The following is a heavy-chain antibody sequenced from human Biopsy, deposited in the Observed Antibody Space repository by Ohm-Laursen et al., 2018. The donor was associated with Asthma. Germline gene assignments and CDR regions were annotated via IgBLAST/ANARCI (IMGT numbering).Heavy chain of an antibody. J-gene: IGHJ3*01. CDR2: INAGGGNT. D-gene: IGHD3-9*01. Sequence: ASVKVSCKASGYTFIHFAIHWVRQAPGQRLEWMGWINAGGGNTKHSQKFQGRVTITRDTSASTAYMDLRSLRSEDTAMYYCARTYYDFLTGQVNDAFALWGQGTMVTVSS. CDR1: GYTFIHFA. V-gene: IGHV1-3*01. CDR3: ARTYYDFLTGQVNDAFAL.